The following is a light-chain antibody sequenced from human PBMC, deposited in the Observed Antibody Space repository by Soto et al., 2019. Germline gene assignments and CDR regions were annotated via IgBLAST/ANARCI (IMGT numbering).Light chain of an antibody. J-gene: IGKJ1*01. CDR1: QSVSSN. CDR3: QQYDNWPAWT. Sequence: EIVMTQSPATLSVSPGERATLSCRASQSVSSNLAWYQQEPGQAPRLLIYGASTRATGIPARFSGSGSGTDFTLTISSLQSEDFAVYYCQQYDNWPAWTFGQGTKV. CDR2: GAS. V-gene: IGKV3-15*01.